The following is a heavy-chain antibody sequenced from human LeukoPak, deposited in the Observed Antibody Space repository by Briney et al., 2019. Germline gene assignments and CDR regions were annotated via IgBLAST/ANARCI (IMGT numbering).Heavy chain of an antibody. CDR3: ARDRTDWDSSAYYGVNY. J-gene: IGHJ4*02. D-gene: IGHD3-22*01. Sequence: PGGSLRLSCAASGFTFSSYAMHWVRQAPGKGLEWVAVISYDGSNKYYADSVKGRFTISRDNSKNTLYLQMNSLRAEDTAVYYCARDRTDWDSSAYYGVNYWGQGTLVSVTS. CDR1: GFTFSSYA. CDR2: ISYDGSNK. V-gene: IGHV3-30*04.